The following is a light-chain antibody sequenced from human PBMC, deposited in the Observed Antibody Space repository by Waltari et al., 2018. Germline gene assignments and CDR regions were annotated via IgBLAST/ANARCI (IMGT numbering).Light chain of an antibody. CDR2: GAS. CDR3: QKYSSSPYS. V-gene: IGKV3-20*01. CDR1: QSVSSY. Sequence: VILTHSPATLSLSPGERATLSCRASQSVSSYLAWYQQKPGQAPRLLIYGASSRATGIPDRFSGSGSGTEFTLTISSLEPEDFAVYYCQKYSSSPYSFGQGTKVEIK. J-gene: IGKJ2*03.